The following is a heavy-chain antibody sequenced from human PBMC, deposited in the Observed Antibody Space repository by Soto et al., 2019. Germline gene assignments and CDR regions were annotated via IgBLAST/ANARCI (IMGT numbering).Heavy chain of an antibody. CDR1: GYTFTSYY. CDR2: VNPSGGST. D-gene: IGHD3-3*01. V-gene: IGHV1-46*03. Sequence: ASVKVSCKASGYTFTSYYMHWVRQAPGQGLEWMGIVNPSGGSTSYAQKFQGRVTMTRDTSTSTVYMELSSLRSEDTAVYYCARDRTQDLVFWCCDYYYYYMDVWGKGTTVTVSS. J-gene: IGHJ6*03. CDR3: ARDRTQDLVFWCCDYYYYYMDV.